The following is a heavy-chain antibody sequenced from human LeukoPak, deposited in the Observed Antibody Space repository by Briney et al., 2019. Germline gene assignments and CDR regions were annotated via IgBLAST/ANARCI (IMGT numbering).Heavy chain of an antibody. V-gene: IGHV3-23*01. CDR3: ARDVSFDY. CDR1: GFTFSSYA. J-gene: IGHJ4*02. Sequence: PGGSLRLSCAASGFTFSSYAMSWVRQAPGKGLEWVSAISGSGGSTYYADSVKGRFTISRDNAKNSLHLQMSSLRAEDTAVYYCARDVSFDYWGQGTLVTVSS. D-gene: IGHD5/OR15-5a*01. CDR2: ISGSGGST.